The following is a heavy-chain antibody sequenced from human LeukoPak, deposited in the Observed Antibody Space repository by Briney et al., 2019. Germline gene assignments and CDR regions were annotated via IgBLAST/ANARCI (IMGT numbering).Heavy chain of an antibody. D-gene: IGHD6-13*01. V-gene: IGHV3-21*01. CDR1: GFTFSSYS. CDR3: ARGGQQLVTDFDY. CDR2: ISSSSSYI. Sequence: PGGSLRLSCAASGFTFSSYSMNWVRQAPGKGLEWVSSISSSSSYIYYADSVKGRFTISRDNAKNSLYLQMNSLRAEDTAVYYCARGGQQLVTDFDYWGQGTLVTVSS. J-gene: IGHJ4*02.